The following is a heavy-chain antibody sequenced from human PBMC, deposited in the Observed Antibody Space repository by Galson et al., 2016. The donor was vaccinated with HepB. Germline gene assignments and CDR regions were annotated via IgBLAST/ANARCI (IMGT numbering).Heavy chain of an antibody. D-gene: IGHD3-22*01. J-gene: IGHJ5*02. Sequence: LSLTCTISGGSISSYYWSWIRQPPGKGLEWIGDIYYSGSTNYNPSLKSRVTISVDTSKNQFSLKLSSVTAADTAVYYCARRRNYYDSSGYYYDYFDPWGQGTRVTVSS. V-gene: IGHV4-59*08. CDR2: IYYSGST. CDR3: ARRRNYYDSSGYYYDYFDP. CDR1: GGSISSYY.